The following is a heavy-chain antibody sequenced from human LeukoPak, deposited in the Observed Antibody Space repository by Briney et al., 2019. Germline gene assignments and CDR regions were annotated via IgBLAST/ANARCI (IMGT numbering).Heavy chain of an antibody. Sequence: ASVKVSCKSSGFTFTDYYIHWVRQAPGQGLKWIGWIGPSSGDTNYAQNFRGRVTMTRDTSITTSYMELSRLRSDDTAVYYCVRWKDYYGSGNRYFDYWGQGTLVTVSS. J-gene: IGHJ4*02. CDR1: GFTFTDYY. D-gene: IGHD3-10*01. CDR3: VRWKDYYGSGNRYFDY. CDR2: IGPSSGDT. V-gene: IGHV1-2*02.